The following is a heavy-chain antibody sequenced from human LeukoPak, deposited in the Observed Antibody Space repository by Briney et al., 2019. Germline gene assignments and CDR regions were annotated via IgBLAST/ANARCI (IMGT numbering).Heavy chain of an antibody. CDR2: ISSSGSYI. D-gene: IGHD6-19*01. V-gene: IGHV3-21*01. Sequence: PGGSLRLSCAASGFTFSSYSMNWVRQAPGKGLEWVSSISSSGSYIYYADSVKGRFTISRDNAKNSLYLQMNSLRAEDTAVYYCARFQGYSSGWSCWFDPWGQGTLVTVSS. CDR3: ARFQGYSSGWSCWFDP. CDR1: GFTFSSYS. J-gene: IGHJ5*02.